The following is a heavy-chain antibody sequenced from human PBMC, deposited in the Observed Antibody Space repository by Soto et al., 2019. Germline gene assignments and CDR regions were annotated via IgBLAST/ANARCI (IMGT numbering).Heavy chain of an antibody. V-gene: IGHV4-39*01. CDR2: IYYSGST. J-gene: IGHJ6*02. Sequence: SETLSLTCTVSGGSISSSSYYWGWIRQPPGKGLEWIGSIYYSGSTYYNPSLKSRVTISVDTSKNQFSLKLSSVTAADTAVYYCARRPIAAAAYYYYYGMDVWGQGTTVTVSS. CDR1: GGSISSSSYY. CDR3: ARRPIAAAAYYYYYGMDV. D-gene: IGHD6-13*01.